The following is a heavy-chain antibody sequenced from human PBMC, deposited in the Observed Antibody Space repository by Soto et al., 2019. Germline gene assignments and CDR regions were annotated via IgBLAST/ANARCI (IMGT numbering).Heavy chain of an antibody. D-gene: IGHD3-10*01. CDR1: GASISIGGYF. V-gene: IGHV4-31*03. CDR3: ATDEYFGSEIDFYYYAMDV. J-gene: IGHJ6*02. Sequence: PSETLSLTCTVSGASISIGGYFWSWIRKHPGKGLEWIGHIYYNGSTYYNPSLKSRLTISVDTSKNEFPLRLTSVTAADTAVYFCATDEYFGSEIDFYYYAMDVWGQGTTVTVSS. CDR2: IYYNGST.